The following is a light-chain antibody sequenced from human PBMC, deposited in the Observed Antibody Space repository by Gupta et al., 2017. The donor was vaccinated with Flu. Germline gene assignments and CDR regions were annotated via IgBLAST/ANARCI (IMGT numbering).Light chain of an antibody. V-gene: IGKV3-20*01. J-gene: IGKJ1*01. CDR3: QQYGASPGT. Sequence: EIVLTQSPGTLSLSPGERATLSCRASQTVGDSVAWYHQRPGQAPRLLIYGASSRSTSTPERFTGAGSGAAFVLSISGLEPEDRGLYFCQQYGASPGTFGQGTRVEI. CDR1: QTVGDS. CDR2: GAS.